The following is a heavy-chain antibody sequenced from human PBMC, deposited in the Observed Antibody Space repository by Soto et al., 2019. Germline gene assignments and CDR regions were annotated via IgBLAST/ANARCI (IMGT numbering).Heavy chain of an antibody. D-gene: IGHD5-12*01. CDR3: AKDGYNAYDAFDI. J-gene: IGHJ3*02. Sequence: GGSLRLSCAASGFTFSSYAMSWVRQAPGKGLEWVSTISGSGGSTYYADSVKGRFTISRDNSKNTLYLQMNSLRAEDTDVYYCAKDGYNAYDAFDIWGQGTMVTVSS. CDR1: GFTFSSYA. V-gene: IGHV3-23*01. CDR2: ISGSGGST.